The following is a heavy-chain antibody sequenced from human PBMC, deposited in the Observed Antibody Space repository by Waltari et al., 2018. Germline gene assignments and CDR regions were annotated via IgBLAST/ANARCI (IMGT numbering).Heavy chain of an antibody. Sequence: EVQLVESGGGLVKPGGSLRLSCAASGFTFSSYSMNWVRQAPGKGRGWVSSISSSSSYIYYADSVKGRFTISRDNAKNSLYLQMNSLRAEDTAVYYCARESEYYDFWSGYYRVIGYYGMDVWGQGTTVTVSS. CDR2: ISSSSSYI. CDR1: GFTFSSYS. D-gene: IGHD3-3*01. V-gene: IGHV3-21*01. J-gene: IGHJ6*02. CDR3: ARESEYYDFWSGYYRVIGYYGMDV.